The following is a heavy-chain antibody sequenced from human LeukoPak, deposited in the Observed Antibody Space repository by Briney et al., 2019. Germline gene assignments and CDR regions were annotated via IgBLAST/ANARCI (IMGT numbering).Heavy chain of an antibody. Sequence: SETLSLTCTVSGGSISSSSYYWGWIRQPPGKGLEWIGSIYYSGSTYYNPSLKSRVTISVDTSKNQFSLKLSSVTAADTAVYYCARLIVVVKYFDYWGQGTLVTVSS. CDR3: ARLIVVVKYFDY. J-gene: IGHJ4*02. CDR1: GGSISSSSYY. D-gene: IGHD3-22*01. V-gene: IGHV4-39*01. CDR2: IYYSGST.